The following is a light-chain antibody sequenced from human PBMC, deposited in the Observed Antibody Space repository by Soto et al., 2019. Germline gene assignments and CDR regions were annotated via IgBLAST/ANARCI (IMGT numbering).Light chain of an antibody. V-gene: IGKV3-15*01. CDR1: QSVGSN. Sequence: EIVMTQSLATLSVSPGERATLSCRASQSVGSNLAWYQQKPGQSPRLLIYGASTRATGIPARFSGSGSGTEFTLTISRLQSEDFAIYFCQQYNNWPPDRTFGQGTKVEIK. CDR2: GAS. J-gene: IGKJ1*01. CDR3: QQYNNWPPDRT.